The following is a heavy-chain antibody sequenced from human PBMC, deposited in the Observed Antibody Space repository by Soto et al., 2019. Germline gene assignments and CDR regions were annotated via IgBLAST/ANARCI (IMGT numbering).Heavy chain of an antibody. D-gene: IGHD3-22*01. J-gene: IGHJ4*02. CDR3: AREKGGSGYQGTIDY. CDR2: IYYSGST. V-gene: IGHV4-59*01. CDR1: GGSISYYY. Sequence: PSETLSLTCSDSGGSISYYYWSWIRQPPGKGLEWIGYIYYSGSTNYNPSLKSRVTISVDTSKNQFSLKLSSVTAADTAVYYCAREKGGSGYQGTIDYWGQGTLVTVSS.